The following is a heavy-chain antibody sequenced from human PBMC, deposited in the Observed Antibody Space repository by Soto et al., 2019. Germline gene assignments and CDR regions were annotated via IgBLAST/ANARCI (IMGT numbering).Heavy chain of an antibody. J-gene: IGHJ6*03. Sequence: SVKVSCKASGFTFTSSAIQWVRQARGQRLEWIGWIVVGSGNIRYAQKFQERVTITRDMSATTAYMELSSLRSEDTAVYYCAARSGYYPSYYYMDVWGKGTTVTVSS. CDR3: AARSGYYPSYYYMDV. CDR1: GFTFTSSA. CDR2: IVVGSGNI. V-gene: IGHV1-58*02. D-gene: IGHD3-3*01.